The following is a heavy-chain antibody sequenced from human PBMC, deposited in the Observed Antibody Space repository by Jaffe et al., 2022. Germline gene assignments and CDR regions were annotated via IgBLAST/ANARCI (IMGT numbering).Heavy chain of an antibody. J-gene: IGHJ4*02. CDR1: GFTFSSYS. D-gene: IGHD5-12*01. CDR2: ISSSSSTI. Sequence: EVQLVESGGGLVQPGGSLRLSCAASGFTFSSYSMNWVRQAPGKGLEWVSYISSSSSTIYYADSVKGRFTISRDNAKNSLYLQMNSLRAEDTAVYYCARDPRWDGYDYIQYYFDYWGQGTLVTVSS. V-gene: IGHV3-48*01. CDR3: ARDPRWDGYDYIQYYFDY.